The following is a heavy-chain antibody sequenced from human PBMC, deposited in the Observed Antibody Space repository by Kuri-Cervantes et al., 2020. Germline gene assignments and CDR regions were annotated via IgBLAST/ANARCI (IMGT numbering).Heavy chain of an antibody. CDR1: GGSISSSSYY. D-gene: IGHD2-15*01. V-gene: IGHV4-39*07. Sequence: GSLRLSCTVSGGSISSSSYYWGWIRQPPGKGLEWIGSIYYSGSTYYNPSLKSPVTISVDKSKNQLSLKLSSVTAADTAVYYWARVIVVVVAATPWGQGTLVTVSS. CDR2: IYYSGST. J-gene: IGHJ5*02. CDR3: ARVIVVVVAATP.